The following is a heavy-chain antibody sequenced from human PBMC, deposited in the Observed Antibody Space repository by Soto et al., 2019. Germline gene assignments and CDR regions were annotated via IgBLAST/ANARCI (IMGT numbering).Heavy chain of an antibody. Sequence: SGGSLRLSCAASGFTVSSNYMSWVRQAPGKGLEWVSVIYSGGSTYYADSVKGRFTISRDNSKNTLYLQMNSLRAEDTAVYYCARGRRVAAAAKGWFDPWGQGTLVTVSS. CDR2: IYSGGST. CDR1: GFTVSSNY. V-gene: IGHV3-53*01. CDR3: ARGRRVAAAAKGWFDP. J-gene: IGHJ5*02. D-gene: IGHD6-13*01.